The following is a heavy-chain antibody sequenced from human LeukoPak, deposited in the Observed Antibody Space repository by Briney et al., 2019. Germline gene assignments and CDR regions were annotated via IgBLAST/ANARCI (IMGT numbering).Heavy chain of an antibody. CDR1: GFTFSNYG. D-gene: IGHD5-18*01. Sequence: GRSLRLSCAASGFTFSNYGMHWVRQAPGKGLEWVAVISYDGSSKYYADSVKGRFTISRDNSKNTLYLQMNSLRAEDTAVYYCAKEKPRYSYGTGSFDYWGQGTLVTVSS. V-gene: IGHV3-30*18. CDR3: AKEKPRYSYGTGSFDY. J-gene: IGHJ4*02. CDR2: ISYDGSSK.